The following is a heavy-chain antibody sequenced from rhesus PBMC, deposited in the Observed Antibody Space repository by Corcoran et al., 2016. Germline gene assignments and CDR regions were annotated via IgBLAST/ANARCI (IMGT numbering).Heavy chain of an antibody. CDR1: GGSITGYYY. Sequence: QVKLQQWGEGLVQPSETLSLPCAVYGGSITGYYYWSLLRQAPGTGREWIGYIYGRSTSTNYNPSLKSRVTISKETYKNQFALKLSSVTAADTAVYYCARHLGGNYRPDGFDFWGQGLRVTGSS. J-gene: IGHJ3*01. V-gene: IGHV4-73*01. CDR2: IYGRSTST. CDR3: ARHLGGNYRPDGFDF. D-gene: IGHD4-17*01.